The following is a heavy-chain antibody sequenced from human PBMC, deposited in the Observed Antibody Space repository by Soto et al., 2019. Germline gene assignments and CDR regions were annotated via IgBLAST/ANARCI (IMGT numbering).Heavy chain of an antibody. CDR3: GLSEYKNGWVV. Sequence: SRPTLVNATQRLKLTCTFSGFSLTTNGVTVGWIRQPPGKALEWLALIYWNADGRYIPSLKSRLTITKDTSREQVVLTMTNIKPEPRAPHWRGLSEYKNGWVVWGPGATVTVSS. V-gene: IGHV2-5*01. J-gene: IGHJ6*02. CDR2: IYWNADG. D-gene: IGHD1-1*01. CDR1: GFSLTTNGVT.